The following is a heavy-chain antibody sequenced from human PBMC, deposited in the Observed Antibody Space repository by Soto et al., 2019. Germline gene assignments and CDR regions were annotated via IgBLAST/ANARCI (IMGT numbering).Heavy chain of an antibody. CDR3: TTDHAWELLYYY. D-gene: IGHD1-26*01. V-gene: IGHV3-73*01. CDR1: GFTFSGSA. CDR2: IRSKANSYAT. Sequence: PGGSLRLSCAASGFTFSGSAMHWVRQASGKGLEWVGRIRSKANSYATAYAASAKGRFTISRDDSKNTAYLQMNSLKTEDTAVYYCTTDHAWELLYYYWGQGTLVTVSS. J-gene: IGHJ4*02.